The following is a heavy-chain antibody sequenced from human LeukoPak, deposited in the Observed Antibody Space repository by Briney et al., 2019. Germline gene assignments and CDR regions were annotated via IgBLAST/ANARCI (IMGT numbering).Heavy chain of an antibody. V-gene: IGHV3-30-3*01. CDR2: ISYDGSSK. D-gene: IGHD5-24*01. Sequence: GGSLRLSCAASGFTFSSYAMHWVRQAPGKGLEWVAVISYDGSSKYYADSVKGRFTISRDNSKNTLYLQMNSLRAEDTAVYYCARDTVRNGGWLRPGGGYYFDYWGQGTLVTVSS. CDR1: GFTFSSYA. CDR3: ARDTVRNGGWLRPGGGYYFDY. J-gene: IGHJ4*02.